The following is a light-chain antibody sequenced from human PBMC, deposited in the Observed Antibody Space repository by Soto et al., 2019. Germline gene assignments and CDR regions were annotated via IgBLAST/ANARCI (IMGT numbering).Light chain of an antibody. CDR3: CSYAGRITYV. CDR1: SSDVGGYNY. V-gene: IGLV2-11*01. CDR2: EGS. J-gene: IGLJ1*01. Sequence: QSALTQPRSVSGSPGQSVTISCTGTSSDVGGYNYVSWYQLHPGKAPKLMIYEGSKRPSGVSNRFSGSKSGNTASLTISGLQAEDEADYYCCSYAGRITYVFGTGTKVTVL.